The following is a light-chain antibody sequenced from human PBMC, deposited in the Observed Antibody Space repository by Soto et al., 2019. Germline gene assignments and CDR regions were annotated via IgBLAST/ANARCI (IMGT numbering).Light chain of an antibody. V-gene: IGLV6-57*01. CDR2: EDD. CDR3: PSYDSDTVI. Sequence: NFMLTQPHSMSESPGKTVTISCTRSSGSIASSYVQWYQQRPGSSRSIVIYEDDQRSSGVPDRFSGSIDRSSNSASLTISGLKSEDEADYYCPSYDSDTVIFGGGTKLTVL. CDR1: SGSIASSY. J-gene: IGLJ2*01.